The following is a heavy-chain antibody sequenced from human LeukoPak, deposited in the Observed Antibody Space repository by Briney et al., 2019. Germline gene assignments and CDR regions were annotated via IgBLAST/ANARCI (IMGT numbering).Heavy chain of an antibody. Sequence: VASVKVSCKASGYTFTSYGISWVRQAPGQGLEWMGWISAYNGNTNYAQKLQGRVTMTTDTSTSTAYMELRSLRSDDTAVYYCARDRSDIVVVPAAMWGYYYYGMDVWGQGTTVTVSS. CDR2: ISAYNGNT. CDR1: GYTFTSYG. CDR3: ARDRSDIVVVPAAMWGYYYYGMDV. J-gene: IGHJ6*02. V-gene: IGHV1-18*01. D-gene: IGHD2-2*01.